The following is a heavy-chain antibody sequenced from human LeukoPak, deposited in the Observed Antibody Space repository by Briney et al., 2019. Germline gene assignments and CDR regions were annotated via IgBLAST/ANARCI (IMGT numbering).Heavy chain of an antibody. CDR2: IYYSGGT. V-gene: IGHV4-59*01. J-gene: IGHJ5*02. Sequence: SETLSLTCAVYGGSFSGYYWSWIRQPPGKGLEWIGYIYYSGGTNYNPSLKSRVTISVDTSKNQFSLKLSSVTAADTAVYYCARSPGYCSSTSCYRWFDPWGQGTLVTVSS. D-gene: IGHD2-2*03. CDR3: ARSPGYCSSTSCYRWFDP. CDR1: GGSFSGYY.